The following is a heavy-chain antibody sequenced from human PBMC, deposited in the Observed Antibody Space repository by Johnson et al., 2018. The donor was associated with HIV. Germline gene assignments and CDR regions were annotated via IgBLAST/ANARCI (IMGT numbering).Heavy chain of an antibody. D-gene: IGHD3-10*01. CDR1: GFTFSSYG. Sequence: QVQLVESGGGVVQPGGSLRLSCAASGFTFSSYGMHWVRQAPGKGLEWVAFIRYDGSNKYYADSVKGRFTISRDNSKNTLYLQMNSLRAGETAVYDCAKDLPRIRIPTKVDAFDIWGQGTMVTVSS. CDR3: AKDLPRIRIPTKVDAFDI. V-gene: IGHV3-30*02. CDR2: IRYDGSNK. J-gene: IGHJ3*02.